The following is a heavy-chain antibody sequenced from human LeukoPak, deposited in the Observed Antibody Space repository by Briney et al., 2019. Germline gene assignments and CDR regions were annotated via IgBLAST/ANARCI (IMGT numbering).Heavy chain of an antibody. CDR3: ARLSLMNPQLAYWYFDV. CDR2: VTRNGDI. D-gene: IGHD1-1*01. V-gene: IGHV4-34*01. Sequence: SETLSLTCAVYGGPFSGYYWSWIRQPPGKGLEWIGEVTRNGDINYNPSLKNRVTLSLEASQNKFSLTVNSVSAADTAVYYCARLSLMNPQLAYWYFDVWGRGTLVTVSS. CDR1: GGPFSGYY. J-gene: IGHJ2*01.